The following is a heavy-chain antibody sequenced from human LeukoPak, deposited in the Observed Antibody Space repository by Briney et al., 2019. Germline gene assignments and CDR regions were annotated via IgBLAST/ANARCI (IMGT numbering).Heavy chain of an antibody. J-gene: IGHJ4*02. CDR2: IYYSGST. CDR3: ARDRGGSLY. V-gene: IGHV4-31*03. Sequence: PSQTLSLTCTVSGGSISSGDHFWSWIRRHPGNGLEWIGYIYYSGSTYYNPSLKSRVTISVDTSKNQFSLKLSSVTAADTAVYYCARDRGGSLYWGQGTLVTVSS. CDR1: GGSISSGDHF. D-gene: IGHD2-15*01.